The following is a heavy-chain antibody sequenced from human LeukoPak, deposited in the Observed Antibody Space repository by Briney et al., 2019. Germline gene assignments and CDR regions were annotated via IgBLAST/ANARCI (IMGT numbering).Heavy chain of an antibody. J-gene: IGHJ3*02. Sequence: GGSLRLSCAASGFTVSSNYMSWVRQAPGKGLEWVSVIHSGGSTYYADSVKGRFTISRDNSRNTLYLQMNSLRAEDTAVYYCARMPTVDDAFDIWGQGTMVTVSS. CDR1: GFTVSSNY. V-gene: IGHV3-66*01. D-gene: IGHD4-23*01. CDR3: ARMPTVDDAFDI. CDR2: IHSGGST.